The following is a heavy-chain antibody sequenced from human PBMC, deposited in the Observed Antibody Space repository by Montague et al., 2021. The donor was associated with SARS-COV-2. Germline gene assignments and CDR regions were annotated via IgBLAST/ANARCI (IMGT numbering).Heavy chain of an antibody. V-gene: IGHV4-61*01. CDR2: IYYSGST. J-gene: IGHJ4*02. D-gene: IGHD3-22*01. CDR3: ARERLGYYDTSSYYIFDY. Sequence: SETLSLTCTVSGGSVSSGSYYWSWIRQPPGKGLEWIGYIYYSGSTNYNPSLRSRVTISVDTSKNQFSLKLSSATAADTAVYYCARERLGYYDTSSYYIFDYWGQGTLVTVSS. CDR1: GGSVSSGSYY.